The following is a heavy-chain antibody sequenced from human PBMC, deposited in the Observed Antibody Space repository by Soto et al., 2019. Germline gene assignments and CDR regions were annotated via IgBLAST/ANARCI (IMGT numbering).Heavy chain of an antibody. V-gene: IGHV3-23*01. CDR3: AKGLSAYEYSYGMDV. J-gene: IGHJ6*02. Sequence: GGSLRLSCAASGFTFSSYAMSWVRQAPGKGLEWVSAISGSGGSTYYADSVKGRFTISRDNSKNTLYLQMNSLRAEDTAVYYCAKGLSAYEYSYGMDVWGQGTTVTVSS. CDR2: ISGSGGST. D-gene: IGHD3-22*01. CDR1: GFTFSSYA.